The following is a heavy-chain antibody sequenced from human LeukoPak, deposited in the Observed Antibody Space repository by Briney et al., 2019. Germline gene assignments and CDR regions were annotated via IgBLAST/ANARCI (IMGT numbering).Heavy chain of an antibody. D-gene: IGHD5-18*01. Sequence: PSETLSLTCTVSGGSISSYYWSWIRQPPGKGLEWIGYIYYSGSTNYNPSLKNRVTISVDTSKNQFSLKLSSVTAADTAVYYCARGLQLWLWQYWFDPWGQGTLVTVSS. J-gene: IGHJ5*02. CDR3: ARGLQLWLWQYWFDP. CDR1: GGSISSYY. V-gene: IGHV4-59*12. CDR2: IYYSGST.